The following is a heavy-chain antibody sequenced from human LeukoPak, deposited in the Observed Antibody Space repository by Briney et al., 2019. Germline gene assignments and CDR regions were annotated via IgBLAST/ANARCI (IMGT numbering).Heavy chain of an antibody. CDR1: GGSISSYY. CDR2: IYYTGST. J-gene: IGHJ4*02. Sequence: PSETLSLTCTVSGGSISSYYWGWIRQPPGKGLEWIGIIYYTGSTSYNPSLKSRVTISVDTSKNQFSLKLSSVTAADTAVYYCARSTLYYYDSRGYYLDYWGQGTLVTVSS. D-gene: IGHD3-22*01. CDR3: ARSTLYYYDSRGYYLDY. V-gene: IGHV4-39*07.